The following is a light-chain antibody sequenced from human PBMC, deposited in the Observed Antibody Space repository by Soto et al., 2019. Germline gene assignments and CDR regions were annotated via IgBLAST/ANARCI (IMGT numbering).Light chain of an antibody. CDR3: QQYNNWPPWT. CDR2: VAS. V-gene: IGKV3D-15*01. CDR1: QSVSSN. Sequence: EIHMTPGPTTLTESPAEIAVLSCRTSQSVSSNLACDQQKPGQAPRLLIYVASTRATGIPARFSGSGSGTDFTLTISSLEAEDYAVYYCQQYNNWPPWTFGQGTKVDIK. J-gene: IGKJ1*01.